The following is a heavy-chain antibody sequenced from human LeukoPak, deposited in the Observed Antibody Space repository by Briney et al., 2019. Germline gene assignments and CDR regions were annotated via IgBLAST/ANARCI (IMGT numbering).Heavy chain of an antibody. J-gene: IGHJ4*02. CDR2: ISYDGSNK. V-gene: IGHV3-30*18. Sequence: GGSLRLSCVASGFTFSSYGMHWVRQAPGKGLEWVAVISYDGSNKYYADSVKGRFTISRDNSKNTLYLQMNSLRAEDTAVYYCAKLLTTEKFDYWGQGTLVTVSS. D-gene: IGHD4-11*01. CDR3: AKLLTTEKFDY. CDR1: GFTFSSYG.